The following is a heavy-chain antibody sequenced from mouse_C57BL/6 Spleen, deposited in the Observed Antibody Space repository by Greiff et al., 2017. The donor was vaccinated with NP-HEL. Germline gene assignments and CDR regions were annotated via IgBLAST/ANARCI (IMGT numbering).Heavy chain of an antibody. CDR2: ISSGGDYI. CDR1: GFTFSSYA. Sequence: VQLKESGEGLVKPGGSLKLSCAASGFTFSSYAMSWVRQTPEKRLEWVAYISSGGDYIYSADTVKGRFTISRDNARNTLYLQMSSLKSEDTAMYYCTRDTGVVAPYAMDYWGQGTSVTVSS. V-gene: IGHV5-9-1*02. D-gene: IGHD1-1*01. J-gene: IGHJ4*01. CDR3: TRDTGVVAPYAMDY.